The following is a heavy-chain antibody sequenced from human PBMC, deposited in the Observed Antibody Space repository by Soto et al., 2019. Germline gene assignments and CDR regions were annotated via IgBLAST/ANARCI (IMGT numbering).Heavy chain of an antibody. V-gene: IGHV1-69*05. D-gene: IGHD2-15*01. J-gene: IGHJ4*02. CDR1: GGTFSTYG. CDR3: ARIGIQYCSGGSCYLDS. CDR2: IIPTFGST. Sequence: QVQLVQSGPEVKKPASSVKVSCKASGGTFSTYGINWVRQAPGQGLEWMGGIIPTFGSTYYAQKYQGRVTXTXXESTSTAYMELSSLRSEDTAVYYCARIGIQYCSGGSCYLDSWGQGSLVTVSS.